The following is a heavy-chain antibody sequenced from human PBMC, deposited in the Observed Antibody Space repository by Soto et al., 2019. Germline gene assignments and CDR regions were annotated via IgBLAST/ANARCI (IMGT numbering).Heavy chain of an antibody. Sequence: SVKVSCKASGGTFSSYAISWVRQAPGQGLGWMGGIIPIFGTANYAQKFQGSVTITADESTSTAYMELSSLRSEDTAVYYCARVTRCSSTSCYPYYYYGMDVWGQGTTVTVSS. D-gene: IGHD2-2*01. V-gene: IGHV1-69*13. CDR2: IIPIFGTA. CDR3: ARVTRCSSTSCYPYYYYGMDV. J-gene: IGHJ6*02. CDR1: GGTFSSYA.